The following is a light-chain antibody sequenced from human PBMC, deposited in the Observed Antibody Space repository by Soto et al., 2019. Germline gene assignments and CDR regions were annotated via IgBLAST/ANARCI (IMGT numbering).Light chain of an antibody. Sequence: AIQMAQSPSSLSASVGDRVTITCRASQGIGNDVGWFQQKPGKAPKLLIYAAATLQSGVPSRFSGSRSGTDFTLTISSLQPEDFATYYCQQDHNSPLTFGGGTKVEIK. CDR3: QQDHNSPLT. CDR2: AAA. CDR1: QGIGND. V-gene: IGKV1-6*02. J-gene: IGKJ4*01.